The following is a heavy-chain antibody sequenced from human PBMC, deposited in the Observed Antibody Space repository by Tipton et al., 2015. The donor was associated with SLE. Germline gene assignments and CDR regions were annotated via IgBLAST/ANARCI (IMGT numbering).Heavy chain of an antibody. J-gene: IGHJ2*01. CDR1: GFTFDGHA. CDR2: VSWNSLTM. V-gene: IGHV3-9*01. CDR3: AKALRYSGYDSSRYFDL. D-gene: IGHD5-12*01. Sequence: SLRLSYAASGFTFDGHAMHWVRLAPGKGLEWVAGVSWNSLTMGYADSVKGRFTISRDNAKNSLYLEMNSLRPEDTALYYCAKALRYSGYDSSRYFDLWGRGTLVTVSS.